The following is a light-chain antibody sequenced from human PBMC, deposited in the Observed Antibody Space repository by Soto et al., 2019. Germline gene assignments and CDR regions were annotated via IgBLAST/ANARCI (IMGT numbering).Light chain of an antibody. CDR3: QQYNNWPPIT. CDR2: GAS. J-gene: IGKJ5*01. CDR1: QSVSSN. Sequence: EIVLTQSPATLSFSPVERSTLSCMASQSVSSNLAWYQQKPGQAPRLLIYGASTRATGIPARFSGSGSGTEFTLTISSLQSEDFAVYYCQQYNNWPPITFGQGTRLEIK. V-gene: IGKV3-15*01.